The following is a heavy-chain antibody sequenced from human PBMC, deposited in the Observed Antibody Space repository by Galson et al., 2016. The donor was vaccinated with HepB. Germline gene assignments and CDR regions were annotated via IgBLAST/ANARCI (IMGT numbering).Heavy chain of an antibody. J-gene: IGHJ4*02. V-gene: IGHV3-21*01. D-gene: IGHD3-22*01. CDR2: IASNSRYI. Sequence: SLRLSCAVSGFTFSGYSMNWVRQAPGKGLEWVSSIASNSRYINYADSVKGRFTMSRGNAKNSLYLQMNSLRAEDTAVYYCARERNYYDSSGYYYDYFDYWGQGTLVTVSS. CDR1: GFTFSGYS. CDR3: ARERNYYDSSGYYYDYFDY.